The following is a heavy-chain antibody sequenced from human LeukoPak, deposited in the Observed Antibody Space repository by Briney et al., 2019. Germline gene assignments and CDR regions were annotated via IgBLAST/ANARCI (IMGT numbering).Heavy chain of an antibody. CDR2: ISSSSSYI. Sequence: GGSLRLSCAASGFTFSSYSMNWVRQAPGKGLEWVSSISSSSSYIYYADSVKGRFTISRDNAKNSLYLQMNSLKTGDTAVYFCSSGLSVLRSNNTPVDYWGQGTLVTVSS. CDR1: GFTFSSYS. J-gene: IGHJ4*02. D-gene: IGHD4-17*01. CDR3: SSGLSVLRSNNTPVDY. V-gene: IGHV3-21*04.